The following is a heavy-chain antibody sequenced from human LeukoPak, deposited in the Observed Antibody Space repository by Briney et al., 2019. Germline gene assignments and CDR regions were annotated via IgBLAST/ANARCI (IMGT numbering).Heavy chain of an antibody. CDR3: AKGYSSNWYGDLFDY. V-gene: IGHV3-30*18. D-gene: IGHD6-13*01. J-gene: IGHJ4*02. CDR1: GFTFSSYG. CDR2: ISYDGSNK. Sequence: GRSLRLSCAASGFTFSSYGMHWVRQAPGKGLEWVAVISYDGSNKYYADSVKGRFTISRDNSKNTLYLQMNSLRAEDTAVYYCAKGYSSNWYGDLFDYWGQGTLVTVSS.